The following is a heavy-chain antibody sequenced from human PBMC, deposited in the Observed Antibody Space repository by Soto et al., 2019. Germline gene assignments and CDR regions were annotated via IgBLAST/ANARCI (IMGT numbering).Heavy chain of an antibody. V-gene: IGHV3-21*01. J-gene: IGHJ6*02. CDR3: VKDEGIEAMDV. D-gene: IGHD3-3*02. Sequence: EVQLVESGGGLVKPGGSLRLSCVTSGFTFSRNTMNWVRQAPGKGLEWVASITSSGSYVYYADSVTGRFSAARDNAKNSLSLQMDSLRPDDTAIYFCVKDEGIEAMDVWGQGTTVTVSS. CDR1: GFTFSRNT. CDR2: ITSSGSYV.